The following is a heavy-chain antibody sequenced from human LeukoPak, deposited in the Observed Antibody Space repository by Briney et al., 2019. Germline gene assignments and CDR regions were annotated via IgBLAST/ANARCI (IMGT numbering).Heavy chain of an antibody. CDR3: ARAPYDFWSGGTDAFDI. CDR2: ISGSGGST. Sequence: GGSLRLSCAASGFTFSSYAMSWVRQAPGKGLEWVSAISGSGGSTYYADSVKGRFTISRDNSKNTLYLQMNSLRAEDTAVYYCARAPYDFWSGGTDAFDIWGQGTMVTVSS. J-gene: IGHJ3*02. D-gene: IGHD3-3*01. CDR1: GFTFSSYA. V-gene: IGHV3-23*01.